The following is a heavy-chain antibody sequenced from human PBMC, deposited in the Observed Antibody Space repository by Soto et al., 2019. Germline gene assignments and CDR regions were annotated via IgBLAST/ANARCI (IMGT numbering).Heavy chain of an antibody. J-gene: IGHJ1*01. Sequence: QVQLQESGPGLVKPSETLSLTCTVSGGSISSYYWSWIRQPPGKGLEWIGYIYYSGSTNYNPSLKSRVTISIDTSKNQFSLKLSSVTAADTAVYYCARWYSSGWYEGPEYFQHWGQGTLVTVSS. CDR1: GGSISSYY. CDR2: IYYSGST. V-gene: IGHV4-59*08. CDR3: ARWYSSGWYEGPEYFQH. D-gene: IGHD6-19*01.